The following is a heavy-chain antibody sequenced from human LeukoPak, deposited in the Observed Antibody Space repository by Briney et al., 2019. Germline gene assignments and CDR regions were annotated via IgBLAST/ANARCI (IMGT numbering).Heavy chain of an antibody. D-gene: IGHD3-10*01. CDR3: ARARGSGSYYMDV. V-gene: IGHV1-46*01. Sequence: GASVKVSCKASGCTFTTGYIHWVRQAPGQGLEWMGIINPSGGSTTYAQKFQGRVIMTGDTSTSTVYMELRSLRSEDTAVYYCARARGSGSYYMDVWGQGTTVTVSS. CDR2: INPSGGST. CDR1: GCTFTTGY. J-gene: IGHJ6*03.